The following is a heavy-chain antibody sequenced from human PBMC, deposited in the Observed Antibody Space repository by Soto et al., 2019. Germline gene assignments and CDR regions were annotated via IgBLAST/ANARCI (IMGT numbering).Heavy chain of an antibody. CDR1: GFTFSSYA. Sequence: EVQLLESGGGLVQPGGSLRLSCAASGFTFSSYAMSWVLQAPGKGLEWVSVISGSGGSTYYSDSVKGLFTISRDNSKNTLYLEMNGLRAEDTAVYYCAKGQGELLAERDWVDPWGHGTLVTVSS. CDR2: ISGSGGST. V-gene: IGHV3-23*01. CDR3: AKGQGELLAERDWVDP. D-gene: IGHD1-26*01. J-gene: IGHJ5*02.